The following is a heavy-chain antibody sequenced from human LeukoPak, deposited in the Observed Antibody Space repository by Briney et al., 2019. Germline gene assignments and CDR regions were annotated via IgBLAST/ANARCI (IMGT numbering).Heavy chain of an antibody. Sequence: GGSLSLSCAASGFTFSSYDLNWVRKAPGKGLEWASYISSSGSTIYYADSVKCRFTISRDNAKNSLYLQMNSLRAEDTAVYYCARDIGYCSGGSCYSYFDYWGQGTLVTVSS. CDR1: GFTFSSYD. D-gene: IGHD2-15*01. J-gene: IGHJ4*02. V-gene: IGHV3-48*03. CDR3: ARDIGYCSGGSCYSYFDY. CDR2: ISSSGSTI.